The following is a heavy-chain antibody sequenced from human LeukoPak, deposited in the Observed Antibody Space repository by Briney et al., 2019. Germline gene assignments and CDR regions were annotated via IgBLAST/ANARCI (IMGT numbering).Heavy chain of an antibody. CDR2: ISGSGDTT. CDR1: GFTFSGYW. CDR3: AKGDKGDDAFDI. D-gene: IGHD3-10*01. Sequence: PGGSLRLSCAASGFTFSGYWMHWVRQAPGKGLESVSTISGSGDTTYYADSVKGRFTISRDNSKNTLYLQMNSLRAEDTAVYYCAKGDKGDDAFDIWGQGTMVTVSS. J-gene: IGHJ3*02. V-gene: IGHV3-23*01.